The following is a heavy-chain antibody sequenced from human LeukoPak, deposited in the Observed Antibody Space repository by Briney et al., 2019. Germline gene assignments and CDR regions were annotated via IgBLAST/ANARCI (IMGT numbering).Heavy chain of an antibody. J-gene: IGHJ4*02. V-gene: IGHV1-46*01. CDR3: ARDRGVGATQRCFDY. CDR2: ISPSGGDT. Sequence: ASVKVSCKASGYTFTSYYLHWVRQAPGQGLEWMGVISPSGGDTTYAQKFQGRVTMSRDTSTNTVYMDLSSLRSEDSALYYCARDRGVGATQRCFDYWGQGTLVTVSS. CDR1: GYTFTSYY. D-gene: IGHD1-26*01.